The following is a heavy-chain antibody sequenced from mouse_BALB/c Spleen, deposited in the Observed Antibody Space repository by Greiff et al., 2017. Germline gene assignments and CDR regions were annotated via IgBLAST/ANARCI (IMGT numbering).Heavy chain of an antibody. V-gene: IGHV2-9*02. Sequence: QVHVKQSGPGLVAPSQSLSITCTVSGFSLTSYGVHWVRQPPGKGLEWLGVIWAGGSTNYNSALMSRLSISKDNSKSQVFLKMNSLQTDDTAMYYCARDEGNGGYYAMDYWGQGTSVTVSS. CDR3: ARDEGNGGYYAMDY. CDR1: GFSLTSYG. J-gene: IGHJ4*01. D-gene: IGHD2-1*01. CDR2: IWAGGST.